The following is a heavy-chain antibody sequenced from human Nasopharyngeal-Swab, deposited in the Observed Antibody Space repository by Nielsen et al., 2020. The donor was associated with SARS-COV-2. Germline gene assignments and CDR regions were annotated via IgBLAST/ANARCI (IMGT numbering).Heavy chain of an antibody. Sequence: ASVKVFCKVSGYTLTELSMHWVRQAPGKGLEWMGGFDPEDGETIYAQKFQGRVTMTEDTSTDTAYMELSSLRSEDTAVYYCATGPVRGVTNWFDPWGQGTLVTVSS. D-gene: IGHD3-10*01. V-gene: IGHV1-24*01. CDR2: FDPEDGET. CDR3: ATGPVRGVTNWFDP. CDR1: GYTLTELS. J-gene: IGHJ5*02.